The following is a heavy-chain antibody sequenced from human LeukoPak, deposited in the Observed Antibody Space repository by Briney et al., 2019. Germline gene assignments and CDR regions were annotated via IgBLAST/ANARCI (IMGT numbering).Heavy chain of an antibody. V-gene: IGHV3-23*01. D-gene: IGHD4-17*01. CDR1: GFTFSSSA. CDR3: ARKSGDYAGSLRY. CDR2: ISASGGST. Sequence: PGGSLRLSCAASGFTFSSSAMSWVRQVPGKGLEWVSGISASGGSTYYADSVKGRFTISRDNSKNTLYLQMNSLRAEDTAVYYCARKSGDYAGSLRYWGQGTLVTVSS. J-gene: IGHJ4*02.